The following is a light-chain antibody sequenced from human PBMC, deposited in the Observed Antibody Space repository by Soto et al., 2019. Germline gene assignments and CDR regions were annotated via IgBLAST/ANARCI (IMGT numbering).Light chain of an antibody. CDR3: ASYTSSTTVV. CDR1: NSDVGGYNY. V-gene: IGLV2-14*03. J-gene: IGLJ2*01. CDR2: DVT. Sequence: QSALSQPASVSGSPGQSITISCTGTNSDVGGYNYVSWYQQHPGKAPKLIISDVTNRPSGVSNRFSGSKSGNTASLTTSGLQTEDEADYYCASYTSSTTVVFGGGTKLTVL.